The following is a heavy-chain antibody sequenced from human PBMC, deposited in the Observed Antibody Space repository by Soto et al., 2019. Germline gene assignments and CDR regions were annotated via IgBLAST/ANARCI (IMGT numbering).Heavy chain of an antibody. J-gene: IGHJ6*02. CDR2: IYYTGIT. Sequence: PSETLSLTCTVPGGAIVYYYWNWVRQSPGKGLEWIGDIYYTGITKYNPSLRSRVTISVDTSKNQTSLKLGSVTAADTAVYYCASLPVRQYYHGVAVWGQGITVTVSS. V-gene: IGHV4-59*01. D-gene: IGHD2-2*01. CDR3: ASLPVRQYYHGVAV. CDR1: GGAIVYYY.